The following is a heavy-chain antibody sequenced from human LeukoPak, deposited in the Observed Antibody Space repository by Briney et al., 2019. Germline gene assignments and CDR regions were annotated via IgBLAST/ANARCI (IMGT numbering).Heavy chain of an antibody. V-gene: IGHV3-23*01. CDR2: IRPDGDRT. CDR3: AREQSGTRGWYTVDY. J-gene: IGHJ4*02. D-gene: IGHD6-19*01. Sequence: GGSLRLSCAASGFTFSTYAITWVRQGPGKGLEWVSAIRPDGDRTYYANSVRGRFTISRGNSKDTVYLQINGLRVEDTAVYYCAREQSGTRGWYTVDYWGQGTLVTVSS. CDR1: GFTFSTYA.